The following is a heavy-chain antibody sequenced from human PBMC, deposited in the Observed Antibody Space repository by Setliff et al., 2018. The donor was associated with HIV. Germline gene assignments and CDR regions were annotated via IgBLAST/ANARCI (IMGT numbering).Heavy chain of an antibody. Sequence: SSETLSLTCTVSGGSISSSSYYWGWIRQPPGKGLEWIGSIYYSGSTYYNPSLKSRVTISVDTSKNQFSLKLSSVTAADTAVYYCARQAIFGYYDSSGYLDYWNIDVWGTGTTVTVSS. J-gene: IGHJ6*03. D-gene: IGHD3-22*01. CDR2: IYYSGST. CDR3: ARQAIFGYYDSSGYLDYWNIDV. CDR1: GGSISSSSYY. V-gene: IGHV4-39*01.